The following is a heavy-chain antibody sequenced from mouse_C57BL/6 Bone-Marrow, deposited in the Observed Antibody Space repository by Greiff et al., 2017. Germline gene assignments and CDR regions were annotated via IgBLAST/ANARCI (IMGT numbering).Heavy chain of an antibody. V-gene: IGHV2-2*01. CDR1: GFSLTSYG. J-gene: IGHJ2*01. Sequence: VKVEESGPGLVQPSQSLSITCTVSGFSLTSYGVHWVRQSPGKGLEWLGVIWSGGSTDYNAAFISRLSISKDNSKSQVFFKMNSLQADDTAIYYCALTGTYYFDYWGQGTTLTVSS. CDR2: IWSGGST. D-gene: IGHD4-1*01. CDR3: ALTGTYYFDY.